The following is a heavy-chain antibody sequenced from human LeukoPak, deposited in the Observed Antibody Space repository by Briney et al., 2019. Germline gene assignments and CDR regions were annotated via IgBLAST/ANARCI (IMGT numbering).Heavy chain of an antibody. CDR2: ISGSGGST. D-gene: IGHD2-2*01. V-gene: IGHV3-23*01. J-gene: IGHJ4*02. CDR1: GFTFSSYA. Sequence: GGSLRLSCAASGFTFSSYAMSWVRQAPGKGLEWVSAISGSGGSTYYADSVKGRFTISRDDSKNTLYLQMNSLRAEDTAVYYCAKDPIVVVPAAVPFDYWGQGTLVTVSS. CDR3: AKDPIVVVPAAVPFDY.